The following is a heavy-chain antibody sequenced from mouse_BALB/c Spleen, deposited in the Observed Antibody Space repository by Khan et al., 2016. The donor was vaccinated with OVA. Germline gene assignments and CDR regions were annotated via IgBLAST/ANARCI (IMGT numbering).Heavy chain of an antibody. CDR1: GYTFTNYW. V-gene: IGHV1-63*02. CDR2: IFPGGGYT. J-gene: IGHJ2*01. Sequence: QVQLQQSGAELVRPGTSVKMSCKAAGYTFTNYWIGWVKQTPGHGLEWIGDIFPGGGYTNYNEKFKGKVTLTADTSSSTAYMQLNSLTSEDSAIFYCARRGAARATGEYFDYWGQGTALTVSS. CDR3: ARRGAARATGEYFDY. D-gene: IGHD3-1*01.